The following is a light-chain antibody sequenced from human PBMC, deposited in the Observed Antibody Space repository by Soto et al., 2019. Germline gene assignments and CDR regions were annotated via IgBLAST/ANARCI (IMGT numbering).Light chain of an antibody. J-gene: IGKJ2*01. CDR3: MQATQPYT. CDR1: PSLVHSDGNSY. V-gene: IGKV2-24*01. CDR2: MIS. Sequence: DFVMTQTPLSSPVILGQPASISCRSSPSLVHSDGNSYLSWLHQRPGQPPRLLIYMISNRFSEDPDRFSGSGAGTDCTLKISRVEPEDVVVYYCMQATQPYTFGQGTKMEIK.